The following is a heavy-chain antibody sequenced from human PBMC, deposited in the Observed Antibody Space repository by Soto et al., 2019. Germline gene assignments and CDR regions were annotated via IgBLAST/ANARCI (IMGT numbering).Heavy chain of an antibody. CDR1: GYTFTSYY. CDR2: INPSGGST. J-gene: IGHJ6*02. V-gene: IGHV1-46*01. Sequence: GASVKVSCKASGYTFTSYYMHWVLQAPGQGLEWMGIINPSGGSTSYAQKFQGRVTMTRDTSTSTVYMELSSLRSEDTAVYYCARNQYPTLNIGDYYYYYGMDVWGQGTTVTDSS. D-gene: IGHD3-16*01. CDR3: ARNQYPTLNIGDYYYYYGMDV.